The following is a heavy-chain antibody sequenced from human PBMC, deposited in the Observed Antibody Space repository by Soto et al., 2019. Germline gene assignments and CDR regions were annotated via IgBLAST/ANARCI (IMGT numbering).Heavy chain of an antibody. CDR1: GGTFSRSG. CDR2: IVPSVDTT. CDR3: ARCPQPPDTADPYAVDV. D-gene: IGHD5-18*01. V-gene: IGHV1-69*18. J-gene: IGHJ6*02. Sequence: QVQLVQSGIEVKKPGASVKVSCKASGGTFSRSGFHWVRQAPGQGLEWMGMIVPSVDTTNYAQKFQARVTISADQFTSTVYMELRSLRSEDTAVYYCARCPQPPDTADPYAVDVWGQGTRVIVSS.